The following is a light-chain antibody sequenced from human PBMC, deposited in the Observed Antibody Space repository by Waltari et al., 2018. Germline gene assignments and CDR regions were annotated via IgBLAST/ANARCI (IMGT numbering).Light chain of an antibody. J-gene: IGKJ4*01. CDR3: QQSYITPRT. CDR1: QSINTY. Sequence: DIHLTQSPSSLSASVGDTPTITCRANQSINTYLNWFQQKQGSAPKPLMYATSRLEGGAPSRFSGSGSGTDFTLTIRSLEPEDFATYYCQQSYITPRTFGRGTKVDTK. V-gene: IGKV1-39*01. CDR2: ATS.